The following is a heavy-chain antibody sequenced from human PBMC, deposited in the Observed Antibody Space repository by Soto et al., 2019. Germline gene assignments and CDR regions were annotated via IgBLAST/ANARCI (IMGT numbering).Heavy chain of an antibody. Sequence: GASVKVSCKASVYTFTNFDINWVRQASGQGPEWMGWMNPNSGNTGYAQKFQGRVTMTRDTSISTAYMELSSLTSEDTAVYYCAKGGGWQRWLQYSWGQGTLVTVSS. D-gene: IGHD5-12*01. V-gene: IGHV1-8*01. CDR3: AKGGGWQRWLQYS. J-gene: IGHJ5*02. CDR1: VYTFTNFD. CDR2: MNPNSGNT.